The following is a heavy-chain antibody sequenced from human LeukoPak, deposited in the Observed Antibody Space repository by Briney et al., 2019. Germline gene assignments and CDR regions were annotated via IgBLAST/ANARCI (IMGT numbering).Heavy chain of an antibody. Sequence: PSETLFLTCTVPGGSISSYYWSWIRQPAGKGLEWIGRIYSSGSTDYNPSLKSRVTMSVDTSKNKFSLKLSSMTAADTAVYYCARDSGTTGEVKFDPWGQGTLVTVSS. CDR1: GGSISSYY. CDR2: IYSSGST. CDR3: ARDSGTTGEVKFDP. J-gene: IGHJ5*02. D-gene: IGHD3-10*01. V-gene: IGHV4-4*07.